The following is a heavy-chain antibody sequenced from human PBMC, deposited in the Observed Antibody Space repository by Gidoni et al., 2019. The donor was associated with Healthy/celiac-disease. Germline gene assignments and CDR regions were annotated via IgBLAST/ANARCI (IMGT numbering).Heavy chain of an antibody. CDR1: GFTFRSYA. D-gene: IGHD3-10*01. V-gene: IGHV3-64*01. J-gene: IGHJ4*02. Sequence: EVQLVESGGGLVQPGGSLRLSCAASGFTFRSYALPWVRQAPGKGLEYVSAISSNGGSTYYANSVKGRFTISRDNSKNTLYLQMGSLRAEDMAVYYCAREGLGLGFGELVTPYFDYWGQGTLVTVSS. CDR2: ISSNGGST. CDR3: AREGLGLGFGELVTPYFDY.